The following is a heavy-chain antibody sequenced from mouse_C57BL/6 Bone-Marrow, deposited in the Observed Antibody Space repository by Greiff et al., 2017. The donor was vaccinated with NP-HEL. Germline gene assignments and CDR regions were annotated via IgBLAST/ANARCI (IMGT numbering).Heavy chain of an antibody. CDR2: ISYDGSH. V-gene: IGHV3-6*01. Sequence: EVQLVESGPGLVKPSQSLSLTCSVTGYSITSGYYWNWIRQFPGNTLEWLGYISYDGSHNYNPSLTNRISITRDTSKNQFFLKLNSVTTEDTATYYCASPFAYWGQGTLVTASA. J-gene: IGHJ3*01. CDR1: GYSITSGYY. CDR3: ASPFAY.